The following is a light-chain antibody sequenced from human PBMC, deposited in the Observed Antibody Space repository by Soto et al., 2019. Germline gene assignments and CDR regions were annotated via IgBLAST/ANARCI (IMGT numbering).Light chain of an antibody. CDR2: DVS. J-gene: IGLJ1*01. Sequence: QSALTQPASVSGSPGQSITISCTGTSSDVGGYNYVSWYQQHPGKAPKLMIYDVSNRPSGVSNRFSGSKSGNTASLTISGLQAEDYGDYYCSSYTRSNTYVFGTGTKVTVL. CDR1: SSDVGGYNY. V-gene: IGLV2-14*03. CDR3: SSYTRSNTYV.